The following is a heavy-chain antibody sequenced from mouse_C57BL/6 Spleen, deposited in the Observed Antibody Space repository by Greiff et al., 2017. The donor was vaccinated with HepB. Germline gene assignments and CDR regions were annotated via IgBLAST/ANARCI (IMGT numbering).Heavy chain of an antibody. CDR2: INPNNGGT. CDR3: ARWRGGFDY. Sequence: EVQLQQSGPELVKPGASVKIPCKASGYTFTDYNMDWVKQSHGKSLEWIGDINPNNGGTIYNQKFKGKATLTVDKSSSPAYMELRSLTSEDTAVYDCARWRGGFDYWGQGTTLTVSS. CDR1: GYTFTDYN. J-gene: IGHJ2*01. V-gene: IGHV1-18*01.